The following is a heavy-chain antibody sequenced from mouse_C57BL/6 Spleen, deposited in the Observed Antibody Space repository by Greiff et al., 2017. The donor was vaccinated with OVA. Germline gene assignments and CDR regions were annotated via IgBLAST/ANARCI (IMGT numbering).Heavy chain of an antibody. CDR1: GFTFSDYY. Sequence: EVQRVESEGGLVQPGSSMKLSCTASGFTFSDYYMAWVRQVPEKGLEWVANINYDGSSTYYLDSLKSRFIISRDNAKNILYLQMSSLKSEDTATYYCARDTVTTAFDYWGQGTTLTVSS. CDR2: INYDGSST. J-gene: IGHJ2*01. V-gene: IGHV5-16*01. CDR3: ARDTVTTAFDY. D-gene: IGHD1-2*01.